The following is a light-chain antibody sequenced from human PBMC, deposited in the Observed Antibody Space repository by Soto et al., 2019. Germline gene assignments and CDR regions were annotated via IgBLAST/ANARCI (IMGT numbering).Light chain of an antibody. V-gene: IGKV2-24*01. J-gene: IGKJ1*01. Sequence: DIVLTQTPLPSPVTLGQSASISCRSSQSLVHSDGNTYLSWLQQRPGQPPRLLIYKVSTRFSGVPDRFSGSGEGTDFTLKSSRVEAYDVGVYYCMLGTRLWTFGQGTKVEIK. CDR1: QSLVHSDGNTY. CDR3: MLGTRLWT. CDR2: KVS.